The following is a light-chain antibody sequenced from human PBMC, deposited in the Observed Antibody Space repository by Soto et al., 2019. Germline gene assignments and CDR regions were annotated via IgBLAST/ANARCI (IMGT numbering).Light chain of an antibody. CDR2: GAS. V-gene: IGKV3D-7*01. CDR1: QSVSSSY. J-gene: IGKJ1*01. CDR3: QQDYNLLWT. Sequence: PGERVTLSCRASQSVSSSYLTWYQQKPGQAPRLLTYGASTRATGIPARFSGSGSGTDFTLTISSLQPEDFAVYYCQQDYNLLWTFGQGTKVDIK.